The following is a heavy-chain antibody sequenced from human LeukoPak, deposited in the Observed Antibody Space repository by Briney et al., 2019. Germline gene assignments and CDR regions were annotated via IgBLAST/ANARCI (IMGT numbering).Heavy chain of an antibody. Sequence: ASVKVSCKASGYTFTSYDINWVRQAPGQGLEWMGWMNPNSGNTDYAQKFQGRVTITRNTSISTAYMELTSLRSEDTAVYYCARPYTIRGNWFDPWGQGTLVTVSS. V-gene: IGHV1-8*03. CDR1: GYTFTSYD. CDR3: ARPYTIRGNWFDP. D-gene: IGHD3-10*01. J-gene: IGHJ5*02. CDR2: MNPNSGNT.